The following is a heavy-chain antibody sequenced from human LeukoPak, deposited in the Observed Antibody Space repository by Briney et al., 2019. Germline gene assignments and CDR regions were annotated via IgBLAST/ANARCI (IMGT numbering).Heavy chain of an antibody. CDR3: ARVPYSSGWYVIDY. D-gene: IGHD6-19*01. CDR1: GFTFTGYY. J-gene: IGHJ4*02. V-gene: IGHV1-2*02. Sequence: ASVKVSCKASGFTFTGYYMHWVRQAPGQGLEWMGWINPNSGGINYAQKFQGSVTMTRDTSVSTAYMELSRLTSDDTAVYYCARVPYSSGWYVIDYWGQGTLVTVSS. CDR2: INPNSGGI.